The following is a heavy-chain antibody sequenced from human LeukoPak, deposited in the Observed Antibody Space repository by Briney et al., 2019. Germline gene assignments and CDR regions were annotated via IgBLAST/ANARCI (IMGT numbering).Heavy chain of an antibody. CDR3: AKGSKLVVITRDHYMAV. J-gene: IGHJ6*03. Sequence: PGGSLRLSCAASGFTYTKHAMHWVRQAPGKGLEWVAVISYDGSNKKYADSVKGRFTISRDNSKNTLYLQMNSLRDGDTAVYYCAKGSKLVVITRDHYMAVWGKGTTVTISS. V-gene: IGHV3-30*04. CDR1: GFTYTKHA. CDR2: ISYDGSNK. D-gene: IGHD3-22*01.